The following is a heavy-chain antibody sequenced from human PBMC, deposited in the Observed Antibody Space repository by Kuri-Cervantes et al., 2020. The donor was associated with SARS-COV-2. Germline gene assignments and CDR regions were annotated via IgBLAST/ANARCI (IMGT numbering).Heavy chain of an antibody. D-gene: IGHD2-2*01. CDR3: ARVSCSNTSCYADY. CDR2: ISSSSSTI. Sequence: ESLKISCAASGFTFSSYSMNWVRQAPGKGLEWVSYISSSSSTIYYADSVKGRFTSSRDNDKNSLYLQMNSLRAEDTAVYYCARVSCSNTSCYADYWGQGTLVTVSS. V-gene: IGHV3-48*01. CDR1: GFTFSSYS. J-gene: IGHJ4*02.